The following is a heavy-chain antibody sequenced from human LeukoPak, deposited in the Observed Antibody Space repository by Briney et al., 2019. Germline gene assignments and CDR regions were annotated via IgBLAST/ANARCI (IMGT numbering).Heavy chain of an antibody. J-gene: IGHJ4*02. CDR1: VYTFTIYY. D-gene: IGHD3-10*01. V-gene: IGHV1-46*01. Sequence: SVKVSCKASVYTFTIYYMHWVRQAPGQGLEWVGIINPSGSNTSYAHKVKGRFTMTRDKSKSTVYMELSSLRAEDTAIYYCAKGAFIRRAYHSAFDYWGQGTLVTVSS. CDR3: AKGAFIRRAYHSAFDY. CDR2: INPSGSNT.